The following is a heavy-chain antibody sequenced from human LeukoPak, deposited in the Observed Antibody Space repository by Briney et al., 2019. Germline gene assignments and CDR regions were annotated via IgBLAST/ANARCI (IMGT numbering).Heavy chain of an antibody. Sequence: SETLSLTCTVSGGSLSGDYWNWIRQPPGKGLEWIGYIYYTGTTDYSPSLKSRVTILLDMSKSQFSLKLRSVTAADTAVYYCARTNAFGNRGQGTMVTVSS. CDR1: GGSLSGDY. CDR2: IYYTGTT. V-gene: IGHV4-59*01. CDR3: ARTNAFGN. J-gene: IGHJ3*02.